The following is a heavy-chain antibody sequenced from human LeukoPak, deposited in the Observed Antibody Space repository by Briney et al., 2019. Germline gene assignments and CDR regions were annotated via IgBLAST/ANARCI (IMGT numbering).Heavy chain of an antibody. J-gene: IGHJ4*01. V-gene: IGHV1-18*01. CDR3: ARDNDKVVDH. CDR1: GYTFSNYG. CDR2: ITAYNGNR. Sequence: PRASVKVSCKTSGYTFSNYGISWVRQAPGQGLEWMGWITAYNGNRLYAQRFQGRITLTTDTSTSTSYMELRSLEYDDTAIYYCARDNDKVVDHWGQGTLVTVSS. D-gene: IGHD1-1*01.